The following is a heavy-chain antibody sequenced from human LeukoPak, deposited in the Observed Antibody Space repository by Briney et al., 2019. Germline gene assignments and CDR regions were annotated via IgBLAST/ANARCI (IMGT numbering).Heavy chain of an antibody. CDR1: GGTFSSYA. D-gene: IGHD5-18*01. Sequence: GSSVKVSCKASGGTFSSYAISWVRQAPGQGLEWMGGIIPIFGTANYAQKFQGRVTITTDESTSTAYMELSSLRSEDTAVYYCARGAFEYSYGGYYYYYMDVWGKGTTVTVSS. V-gene: IGHV1-69*05. J-gene: IGHJ6*03. CDR2: IIPIFGTA. CDR3: ARGAFEYSYGGYYYYYMDV.